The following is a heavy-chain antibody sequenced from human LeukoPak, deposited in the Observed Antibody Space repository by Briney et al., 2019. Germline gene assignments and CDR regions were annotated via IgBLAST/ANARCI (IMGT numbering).Heavy chain of an antibody. CDR3: AAGLLWFGESNRYYYMXV. Sequence: GTSVKLSCKASGFTFTISAIQWGRQARGQRLELIGWILVCSGNTNYAQKFQKRVTITTDTSTRTAYMELSSLRSEDTAVYYCAAGLLWFGESNRYYYMXVXXKGTXVTV. CDR1: GFTFTISA. CDR2: ILVCSGNT. J-gene: IGHJ6*03. D-gene: IGHD3-10*01. V-gene: IGHV1-58*02.